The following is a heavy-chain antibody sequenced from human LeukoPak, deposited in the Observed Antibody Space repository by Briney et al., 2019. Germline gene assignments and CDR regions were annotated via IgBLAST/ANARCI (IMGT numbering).Heavy chain of an antibody. D-gene: IGHD2-21*02. CDR1: GGSISSGEY. J-gene: IGHJ4*02. CDR2: IYYSGST. CDR3: ARVTRWAGLDF. V-gene: IGHV4-30-4*01. Sequence: SETLSLTCNVSGGSISSGEYWSWIRQPPGKGLEWIGYIYYSGSTYYNPSLKSRLTISVDTSENQFSLHLTSVTAADTAVYFCARVTRWAGLDFWGQGTLVTVSS.